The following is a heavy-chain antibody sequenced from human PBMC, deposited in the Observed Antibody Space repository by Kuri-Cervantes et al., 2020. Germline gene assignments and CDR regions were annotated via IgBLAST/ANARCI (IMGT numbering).Heavy chain of an antibody. CDR1: GGSISSGDYY. V-gene: IGHV4-30-4*08. CDR3: ARGLYSSGWYQY. D-gene: IGHD6-19*01. CDR2: IYYSGST. Sequence: LRLSCTVSGGSISSGDYYWSWIRQPPGEGLEWIGNIYYSGSTYYSPSLKSRVAISVDTSENQFSLKLSSVTAADTAMYYCARGLYSSGWYQYWGQGTLVTVSS. J-gene: IGHJ4*02.